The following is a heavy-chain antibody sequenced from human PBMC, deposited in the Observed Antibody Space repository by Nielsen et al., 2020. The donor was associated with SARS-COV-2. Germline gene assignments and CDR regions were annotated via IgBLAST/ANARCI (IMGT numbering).Heavy chain of an antibody. Sequence: WIRQPPGKGLEWIGYIYYSGSTYYNPSLKSRVTISVDTSKNQLSLKLSSVTAADTAVYYCARGAIAAAQNWFDPWGQGTLVTVSS. D-gene: IGHD6-13*01. CDR3: ARGAIAAAQNWFDP. J-gene: IGHJ5*02. V-gene: IGHV4-30-4*01. CDR2: IYYSGST.